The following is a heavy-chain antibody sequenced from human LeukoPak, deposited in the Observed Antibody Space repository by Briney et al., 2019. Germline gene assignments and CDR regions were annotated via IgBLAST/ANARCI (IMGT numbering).Heavy chain of an antibody. V-gene: IGHV3-21*04. Sequence: GGSLRLSCAASGFTFSSYSMNWVRQAPGKGLEWVSSISSSSSYIYYADSVKGRFTISRDNAKNSLYLQMNSLRAEDTAVYYCARDRSSSWIPNNCFDPWGQGTLVTVSS. CDR1: GFTFSSYS. D-gene: IGHD6-13*01. CDR2: ISSSSSYI. CDR3: ARDRSSSWIPNNCFDP. J-gene: IGHJ5*02.